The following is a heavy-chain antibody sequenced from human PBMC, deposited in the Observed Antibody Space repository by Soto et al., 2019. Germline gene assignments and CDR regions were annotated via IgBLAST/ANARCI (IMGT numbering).Heavy chain of an antibody. CDR2: IYYTRTS. V-gene: IGHV4-39*01. CDR3: TRHAIGVVVPAAIRN. D-gene: IGHD2-15*01. Sequence: QVQLQESGPGLVKPSETLSLTCAVSGGSISSSSYYWDWIRQPPGKGLEWIGTIYYTRTSNYNPSLKSRVTISVDTSKNQFSLNLSSVTAADTAVYYCTRHAIGVVVPAAIRNWGQGSLVTVSS. J-gene: IGHJ4*02. CDR1: GGSISSSSYY.